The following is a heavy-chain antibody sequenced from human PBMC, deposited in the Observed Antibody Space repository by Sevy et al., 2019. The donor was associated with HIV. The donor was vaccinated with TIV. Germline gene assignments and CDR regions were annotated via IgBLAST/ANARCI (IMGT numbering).Heavy chain of an antibody. CDR2: ISYDGSNK. CDR1: GFTFSSYG. J-gene: IGHJ6*02. V-gene: IGHV3-30*18. CDR3: AKEATPRGTRSYYYYGMDV. D-gene: IGHD3-16*01. Sequence: GGSQRLSCAASGFTFSSYGMHWVRQAPGKGLEWVAVISYDGSNKYYADSVKGRFTISRDNSKNTLYLQMNSLRAEDTAVYYCAKEATPRGTRSYYYYGMDVWGQGTTVTVSS.